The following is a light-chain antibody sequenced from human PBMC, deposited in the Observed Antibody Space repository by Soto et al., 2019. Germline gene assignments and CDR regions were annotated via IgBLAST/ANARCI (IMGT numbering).Light chain of an antibody. J-gene: IGKJ4*01. CDR2: DAS. CDR3: QQYNSYSIT. V-gene: IGKV1-5*01. CDR1: QSISSW. Sequence: DIQMTQSPSTLSASVGDIVTITCRASQSISSWLAWYQQKPGKAPKLLIYDASSLESGVPSRFSGSGSGTEFTLTISSLQPDDFATYYCQQYNSYSITFGGGTKVEIK.